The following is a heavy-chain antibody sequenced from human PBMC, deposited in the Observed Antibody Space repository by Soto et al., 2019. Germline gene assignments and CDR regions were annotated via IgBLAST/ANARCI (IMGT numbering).Heavy chain of an antibody. CDR1: GGSISSYY. CDR2: IYYTGRT. Sequence: NPSETLSLTCTVSGGSISSYYWSWIRQPPGKGLEWIGYIYYTGRTSYNPSLKSRVSISMDTSKNQFSLNLDSVTAADTAVYFCARDFAYFDSWGQGTLVTVSS. D-gene: IGHD3-3*01. CDR3: ARDFAYFDS. V-gene: IGHV4-59*01. J-gene: IGHJ4*02.